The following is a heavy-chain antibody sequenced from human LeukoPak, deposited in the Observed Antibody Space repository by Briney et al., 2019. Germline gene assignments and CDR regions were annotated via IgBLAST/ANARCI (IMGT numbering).Heavy chain of an antibody. CDR3: ARIRRYYDSSGYYYKLFDY. CDR1: GFSLSTSGMC. CDR2: IDWDDDK. Sequence: ESGPTLVNPTQTLTLTCTFSGFSLSTSGMCVSWIRQPPGKALEWLALIDWDDDKYYSTSLKTRLTISKDTSKNQVVLTMTNMDPVDTATYYCARIRRYYDSSGYYYKLFDYWDQGTLVTVSS. V-gene: IGHV2-70*01. D-gene: IGHD3-22*01. J-gene: IGHJ4*02.